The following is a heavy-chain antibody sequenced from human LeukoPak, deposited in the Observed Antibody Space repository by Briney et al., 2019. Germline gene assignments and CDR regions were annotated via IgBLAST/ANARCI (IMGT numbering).Heavy chain of an antibody. Sequence: SETLSLTCTVSGGSISSSSYYWGWIRQPPGKGLEWIGSIYYSGSTYYNPSLKSRVTISVDTSKNQFSLKLSSVTAADTAVYYCARVLGGNHNNWFDPWGQGTLVTVSS. CDR2: IYYSGST. J-gene: IGHJ5*02. V-gene: IGHV4-39*07. CDR3: ARVLGGNHNNWFDP. D-gene: IGHD1-14*01. CDR1: GGSISSSSYY.